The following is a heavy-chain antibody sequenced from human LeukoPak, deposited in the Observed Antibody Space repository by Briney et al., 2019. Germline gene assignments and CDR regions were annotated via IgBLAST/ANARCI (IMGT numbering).Heavy chain of an antibody. CDR1: GFKFSDYY. Sequence: GGSLRLSCAASGFKFSDYYVTWIRQAPGKGLEWVSYISSGGTTIYYADSVKGRFTMSRDDARNSLYLQMNSLRSGDTAVYYCNSGSYHYHGVDVWGQGTTVTVSS. J-gene: IGHJ6*02. CDR3: NSGSYHYHGVDV. CDR2: ISSGGTTI. V-gene: IGHV3-11*01. D-gene: IGHD1-26*01.